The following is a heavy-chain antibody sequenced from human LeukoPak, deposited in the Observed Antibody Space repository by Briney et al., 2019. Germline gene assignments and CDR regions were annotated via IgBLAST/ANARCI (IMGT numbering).Heavy chain of an antibody. CDR1: GFTFSSYA. CDR2: ISYDGSNK. J-gene: IGHJ4*02. V-gene: IGHV3-30*01. CDR3: ARDLSGYYYGSGSPLGY. D-gene: IGHD3-10*01. Sequence: GRSLRLSCAASGFTFSSYAMHWVRQAPGKGLEWVAVISYDGSNKYYADSVKGRFTISRDNSKNTLYLQMNSLRAEDTAVYYRARDLSGYYYGSGSPLGYWGQGTLVTVSS.